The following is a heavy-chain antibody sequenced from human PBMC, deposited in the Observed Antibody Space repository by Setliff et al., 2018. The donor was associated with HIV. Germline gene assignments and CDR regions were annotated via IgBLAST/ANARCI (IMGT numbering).Heavy chain of an antibody. V-gene: IGHV3-7*01. CDR1: GFIFSTSW. CDR3: ARGHVGAFDI. Sequence: GGSLRLSCAASGFIFSTSWMSWVRQAPGKGPEWVANVKPDGSGIYYVDSVKGRFTISRDNAKNSLYLDMSSLRAEDTAVYYCARGHVGAFDIWGQGTMVTVSS. CDR2: VKPDGSGI. J-gene: IGHJ3*02.